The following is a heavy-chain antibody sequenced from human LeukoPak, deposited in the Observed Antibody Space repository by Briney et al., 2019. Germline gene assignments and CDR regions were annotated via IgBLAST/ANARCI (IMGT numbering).Heavy chain of an antibody. Sequence: QLGGSLLLSSSAHGFTLICYRMSWVRQAPGKGLEWVANIKQDGSEKYYVDSVKGRFTISRDNAKNSLYLQMNSLRAEDTAVYYCARGWDGYNWVYWGQGTLVLVSS. CDR1: GFTLICYR. V-gene: IGHV3-7*01. CDR2: IKQDGSEK. D-gene: IGHD5-24*01. J-gene: IGHJ4*02. CDR3: ARGWDGYNWVY.